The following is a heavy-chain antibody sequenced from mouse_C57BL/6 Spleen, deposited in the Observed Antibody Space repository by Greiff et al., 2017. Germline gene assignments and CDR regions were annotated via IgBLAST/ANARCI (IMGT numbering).Heavy chain of an antibody. V-gene: IGHV1-72*01. Sequence: QVQLQQPGAELVKPGASVKLSCKASGYTFTSYWMHWVKQRPGRGLEWIGRIDPNSGGTKYNEKFKSKATLTVDKPSSTAYIQLSSLTSEDSAVYYCAREGSYDAMDYWGQGTSVTVSS. J-gene: IGHJ4*01. CDR1: GYTFTSYW. CDR2: IDPNSGGT. D-gene: IGHD1-1*02. CDR3: AREGSYDAMDY.